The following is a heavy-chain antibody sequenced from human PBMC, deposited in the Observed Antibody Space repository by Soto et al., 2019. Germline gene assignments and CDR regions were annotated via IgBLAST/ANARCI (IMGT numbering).Heavy chain of an antibody. V-gene: IGHV4-59*01. D-gene: IGHD3-10*01. CDR1: GGSISSYY. CDR2: IYYSGST. CDR3: ARSILGSRVGPPHYNYFRMDV. J-gene: IGHJ6*02. Sequence: PSETLSLTCTVSGGSISSYYWSWIRQPPGKGLEWIGYIYYSGSTNYNPSLKSRVTISVDTSKNQFSLKLSSVTAADTAVYYCARSILGSRVGPPHYNYFRMDVWGQGTTVT.